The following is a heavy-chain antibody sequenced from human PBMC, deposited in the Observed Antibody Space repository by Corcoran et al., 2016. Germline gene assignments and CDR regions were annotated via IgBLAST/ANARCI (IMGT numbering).Heavy chain of an antibody. CDR3: AREFLEYSISWYVGYYFDY. J-gene: IGHJ4*02. CDR2: IYHSGST. Sequence: QVQLQESGPGLVKPSGTLSLTCAVSGGSISSSNWWSWVRQPPGKGLEWIGEIYHSGSTYYNPSLKSRVTISVDTSKNQFSLKLNSVTAADTAVYFCAREFLEYSISWYVGYYFDYWGQGTLVTVSS. CDR1: GGSISSSNW. D-gene: IGHD6-13*01. V-gene: IGHV4-4*02.